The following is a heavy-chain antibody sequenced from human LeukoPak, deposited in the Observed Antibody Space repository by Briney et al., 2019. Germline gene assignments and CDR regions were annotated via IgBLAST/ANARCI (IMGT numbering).Heavy chain of an antibody. J-gene: IGHJ5*02. CDR2: ISYDGSNK. V-gene: IGHV3-30-3*01. D-gene: IGHD3-10*01. Sequence: GGSLRLSCAASGFTFSSYAMHWVRQAPGKGLEWVAVISYDGSNKYYADSVKGRFTISRDNSKNTLYLQMNSLRAEDTAVYYRARGVMVREANWFDPWGQGTLVTVSS. CDR3: ARGVMVREANWFDP. CDR1: GFTFSSYA.